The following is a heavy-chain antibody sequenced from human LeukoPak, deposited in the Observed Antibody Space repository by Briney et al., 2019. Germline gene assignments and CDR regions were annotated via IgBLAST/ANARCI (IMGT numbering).Heavy chain of an antibody. D-gene: IGHD6-13*01. CDR1: GFTFSNYA. J-gene: IGHJ4*02. V-gene: IGHV3-23*01. Sequence: GGSLRLSCAASGFTFSNYAMSWVRQAPGKGLEWVSAISGNGGSTYYADSVKGRFTISRDNSKNTLYLQMNSLRVEDTAVYYCAKDTTSSSYAFDYWGQGTLVTVSS. CDR3: AKDTTSSSYAFDY. CDR2: ISGNGGST.